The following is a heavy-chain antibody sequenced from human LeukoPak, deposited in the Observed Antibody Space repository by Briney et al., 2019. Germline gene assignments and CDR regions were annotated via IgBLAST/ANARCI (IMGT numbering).Heavy chain of an antibody. CDR2: IYSGGST. J-gene: IGHJ3*02. CDR3: ARGRQMATIRHDAFDI. V-gene: IGHV3-66*01. Sequence: PGGSLRLSCAASGFTVSSNYMSWVRQAPGKGLEWVSVIYSGGSTYYADSVKGRFTISRDNSKNTLYLQMNSLRAEDTAVYCCARGRQMATIRHDAFDIWGQGTMVTVSS. D-gene: IGHD5-24*01. CDR1: GFTVSSNY.